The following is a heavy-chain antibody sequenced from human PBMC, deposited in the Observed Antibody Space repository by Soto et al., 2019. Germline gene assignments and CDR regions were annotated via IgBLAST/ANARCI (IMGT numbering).Heavy chain of an antibody. CDR1: GGTFSSYA. V-gene: IGHV1-69*12. CDR3: ARAYSSSWNFDY. D-gene: IGHD6-13*01. CDR2: IIPIFGSA. J-gene: IGHJ4*02. Sequence: QVQLVQSGAEVKKPGSSVKVSYKASGGTFSSYAISWVRQAPGQGLEWMGGIIPIFGSANYAQKFQGRVTITADESTSTTYMELSSLRSEDTAVYYCARAYSSSWNFDYWGQGTLVTVSS.